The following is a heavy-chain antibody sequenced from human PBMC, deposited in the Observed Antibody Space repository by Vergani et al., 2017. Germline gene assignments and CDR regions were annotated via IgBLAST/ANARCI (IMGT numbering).Heavy chain of an antibody. CDR2: ISGHGDRT. CDR1: GFTFSNSA. V-gene: IGHV3-23*01. CDR3: AKAGSVASESLQHNYYMDV. Sequence: EVHLLESGGGQVEAGGSLRLSCVASGFTFSNSAMSWVRQTSGKGLEWVSAISGHGDRTYYADSVKGRFTISRDNSKNTVYLQMNSLRTEDSAVYYCAKAGSVASESLQHNYYMDVWGRGTTVTVS. J-gene: IGHJ6*03. D-gene: IGHD4-11*01.